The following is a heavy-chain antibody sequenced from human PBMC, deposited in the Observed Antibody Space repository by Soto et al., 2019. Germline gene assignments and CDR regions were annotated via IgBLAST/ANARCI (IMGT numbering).Heavy chain of an antibody. V-gene: IGHV3-21*01. D-gene: IGHD6-6*01. CDR2: ISSSSSYI. J-gene: IGHJ4*02. Sequence: PRGPLNLPCASSGFPFSSYSMNWVRQAPGKGLEWVSSISSSSSYIYYADSVKGRFTISRDNAKNSLYLQMNSLRAEDTAVYYCAREGHMLAARPYYFDYWGQGTLVTVSS. CDR1: GFPFSSYS. CDR3: AREGHMLAARPYYFDY.